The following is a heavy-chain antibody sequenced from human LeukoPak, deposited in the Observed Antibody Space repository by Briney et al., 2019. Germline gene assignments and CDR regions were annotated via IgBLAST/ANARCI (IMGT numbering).Heavy chain of an antibody. CDR3: ARATRRSQWLVRSVPTRQTGYFDL. CDR2: INHSGST. J-gene: IGHJ2*01. CDR1: GGSISSSNW. D-gene: IGHD6-19*01. V-gene: IGHV4-4*02. Sequence: PSETLSLTCAVSGGSISSSNWWSWVRQPPGKGLAWIGEINHSGSTNYNPSLKSRVTISVDTSKNQFSLKLSSVTAADTAVYYCARATRRSQWLVRSVPTRQTGYFDLWGRGTLVTVSS.